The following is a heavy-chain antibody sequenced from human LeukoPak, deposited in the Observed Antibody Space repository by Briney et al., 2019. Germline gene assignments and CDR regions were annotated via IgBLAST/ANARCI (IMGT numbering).Heavy chain of an antibody. Sequence: GESLKISCKGSGNSFTSYWIGWVRQMPGKGLEWMGIIYPGDSDTRYSPSFQGQVTISADKSISTAYLQWSSLKASDTAMYYCARQRIYYYDSSGYLLDYWGQGTLVTVSS. V-gene: IGHV5-51*01. J-gene: IGHJ4*02. CDR1: GNSFTSYW. CDR3: ARQRIYYYDSSGYLLDY. CDR2: IYPGDSDT. D-gene: IGHD3-22*01.